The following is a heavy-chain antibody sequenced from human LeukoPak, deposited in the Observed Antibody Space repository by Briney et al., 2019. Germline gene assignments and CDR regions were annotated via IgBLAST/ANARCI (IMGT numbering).Heavy chain of an antibody. CDR1: GFTFGSYG. CDR2: IWYDGSNK. D-gene: IGHD3-10*01. V-gene: IGHV3-33*01. Sequence: GRSLRLSCAASGFTFGSYGMHWVRQAPGKGLEWVAVIWYDGSNKYYADSVKGRFTISRDNSKNTLYLQMNRLRAEDTAVYYCARDSGVHSGSPFDYWGQGTLVTVSS. J-gene: IGHJ4*02. CDR3: ARDSGVHSGSPFDY.